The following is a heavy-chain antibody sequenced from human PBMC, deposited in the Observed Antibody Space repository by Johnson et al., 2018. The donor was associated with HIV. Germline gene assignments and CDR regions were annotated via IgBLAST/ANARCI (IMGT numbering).Heavy chain of an antibody. D-gene: IGHD2-8*01. J-gene: IGHJ3*02. CDR2: ISYDGINK. CDR3: ARSVNAGRPFDI. CDR1: GFTFSSYA. V-gene: IGHV3-30*04. Sequence: QVQLVESGGGLVQPGGSLRLSCAASGFTFSSYAMHWVRQAPGKGLEWETIISYDGINKYYAESVKGRFTISRDISKDTLYLQMNSLRAEDTAVYYCARSVNAGRPFDIWGQGTLVTVSS.